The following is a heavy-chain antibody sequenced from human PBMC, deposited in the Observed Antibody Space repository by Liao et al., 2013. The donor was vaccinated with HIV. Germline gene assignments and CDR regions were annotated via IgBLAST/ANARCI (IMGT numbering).Heavy chain of an antibody. CDR1: GGSIRSFY. D-gene: IGHD2-15*01. CDR2: VFPGGST. V-gene: IGHV4-4*07. J-gene: IGHJ5*02. CDR3: ARGNPRFCSGGTCYSVYDA. Sequence: QVQLQESGPGLVKPSETLSLTCSVSGGSIRSFYWSWIRQSAEKGLEWLGRVFPGGSTNYNASLRSRITVSADTSKNQLSMKLTSVTAADTAVYFCARGNPRFCSGGTCYSVYDAWGQGNLVTVSS.